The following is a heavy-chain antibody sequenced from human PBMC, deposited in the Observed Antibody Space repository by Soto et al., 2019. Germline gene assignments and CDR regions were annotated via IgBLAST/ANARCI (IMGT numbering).Heavy chain of an antibody. J-gene: IGHJ4*02. D-gene: IGHD3-9*01. V-gene: IGHV4-59*08. CDR2: IYYSGST. CDR1: GGSISSYY. CDR3: ARLLRRGLVKTFDY. Sequence: SETLSLTCTVSGGSISSYYWSCIRQPPGKGLEWIGYIYYSGSTNYNPSLKSRVTISVDTSKNQFSLKLSSVTAADTAVYYCARLLRRGLVKTFDYWGQGTLVTVSS.